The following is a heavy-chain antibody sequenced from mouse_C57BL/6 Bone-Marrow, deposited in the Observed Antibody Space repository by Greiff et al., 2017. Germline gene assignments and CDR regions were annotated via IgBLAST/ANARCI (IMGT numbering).Heavy chain of an antibody. CDR1: GYTFTSYW. CDR3: AKPYYSNYGYFDV. V-gene: IGHV1-55*01. D-gene: IGHD2-5*01. J-gene: IGHJ1*03. CDR2: IYHGSGST. Sequence: QVQLLQPGADLVKPGASVKISCKASGYTFTSYWITWVQQRPGQGLEWIGDIYHGSGSTNYNEKFKSKATLTVDTSSSTAYMQHSSLTSEDSAVYYCAKPYYSNYGYFDVWGTGTTVTVSS.